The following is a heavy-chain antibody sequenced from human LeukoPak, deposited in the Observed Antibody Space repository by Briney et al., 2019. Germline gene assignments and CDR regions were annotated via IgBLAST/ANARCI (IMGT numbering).Heavy chain of an antibody. CDR2: IKQDGSEK. J-gene: IGHJ6*02. D-gene: IGHD3-9*01. V-gene: IGHV3-7*01. CDR1: GFTFSSYW. CDR3: ARDHRYFDWPDYYYGMDV. Sequence: PGGSLRLSCAASGFTFSSYWMSWVRQAPGKGLEWVANIKQDGSEKYYVDSVKGRFTISRDNAKNSLYLQMNSLRAEDTAVYYCARDHRYFDWPDYYYGMDVWGQGTTVTVSS.